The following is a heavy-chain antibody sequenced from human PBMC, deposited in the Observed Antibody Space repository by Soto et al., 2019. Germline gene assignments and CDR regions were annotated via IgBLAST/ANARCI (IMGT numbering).Heavy chain of an antibody. CDR3: ARVLAGDFDY. D-gene: IGHD2-8*02. CDR1: GYTFTGYY. J-gene: IGHJ4*02. Sequence: GASVKVSCKASGYTFTGYYMHWVRQAPGQGLEWMGWINPNSGNTNYAQKFQGWVTITRDTSISTAYMELSRLRSDDTAVYYCARVLAGDFDYWGQGTLVTVSS. CDR2: INPNSGNT. V-gene: IGHV1-2*04.